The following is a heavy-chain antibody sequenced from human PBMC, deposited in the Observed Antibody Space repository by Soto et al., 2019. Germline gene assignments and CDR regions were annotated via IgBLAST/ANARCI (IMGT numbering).Heavy chain of an antibody. J-gene: IGHJ4*02. Sequence: QVQLVQSGAEVKEPGASVKVSCKASGYILSSYNMHWVRQAPGQGLEWMGMINPSGGRTSYPQKFHDRVTMTRNTSTNTVYMDLSSRRSEDRAVYYWAGTYCAADCPGRDFEYWGQGTLVTVSS. CDR3: AGTYCAADCPGRDFEY. D-gene: IGHD2-21*01. CDR1: GYILSSYN. CDR2: INPSGGRT. V-gene: IGHV1-46*01.